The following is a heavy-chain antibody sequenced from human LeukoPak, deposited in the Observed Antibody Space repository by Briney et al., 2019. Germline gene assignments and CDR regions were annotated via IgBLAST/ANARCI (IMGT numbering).Heavy chain of an antibody. V-gene: IGHV1-8*01. J-gene: IGHJ3*02. CDR2: MNPNSGNT. D-gene: IGHD2-2*02. Sequence: ASVKVSCKASGYTFTSYDINWVRQATGQGLEWMGWMNPNSGNTGYAQKFQGRVTMTRNTSISTAYMELSSLRSEDTAVYYCARVTVGYCSSTSCYTFDIWGQGTMVTVSS. CDR3: ARVTVGYCSSTSCYTFDI. CDR1: GYTFTSYD.